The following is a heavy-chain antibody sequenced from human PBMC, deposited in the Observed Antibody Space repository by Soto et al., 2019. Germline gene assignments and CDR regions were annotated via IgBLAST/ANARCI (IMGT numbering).Heavy chain of an antibody. J-gene: IGHJ4*02. Sequence: ASVKVSCKSSGYTFKTYGISWVRQAPGQGLEWMGWISPYNGDRRLSEKMQGRPTMTTDTSTSTGYMELRSLTADDTAVYYCATTRSYDSHRPFDYWGQGTLVTVSS. D-gene: IGHD3-10*01. V-gene: IGHV1-18*04. CDR1: GYTFKTYG. CDR2: ISPYNGDR. CDR3: ATTRSYDSHRPFDY.